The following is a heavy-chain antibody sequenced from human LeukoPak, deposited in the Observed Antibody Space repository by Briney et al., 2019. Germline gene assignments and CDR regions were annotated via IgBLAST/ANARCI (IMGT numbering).Heavy chain of an antibody. CDR2: ILFDGSKN. Sequence: GRSQRLSCAASGFTFSSYSMHWVRQAPGKGLEWVALILFDGSKNYYADSVKGQFAISRDNSENTLYLQMNSLRGDDTAVYYCARDRYYGSGSRLTYFDYWGQGTLVTVSS. CDR3: ARDRYYGSGSRLTYFDY. CDR1: GFTFSSYS. J-gene: IGHJ4*02. V-gene: IGHV3-30*09. D-gene: IGHD3-10*01.